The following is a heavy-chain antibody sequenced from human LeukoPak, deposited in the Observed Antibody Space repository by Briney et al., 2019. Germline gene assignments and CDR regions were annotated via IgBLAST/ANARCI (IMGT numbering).Heavy chain of an antibody. D-gene: IGHD4-17*01. CDR3: ARGRGNTVTDAFDI. Sequence: PGGSLRLSCAASGFTFSDYYMSWIRQAPGKGLEWVSYISSSGSTIYYADSVEGRFTISRDNAKNSLYLQMNSLRAEDTAVYYCARGRGNTVTDAFDIWGQGTMVTVSS. V-gene: IGHV3-11*04. CDR2: ISSSGSTI. CDR1: GFTFSDYY. J-gene: IGHJ3*02.